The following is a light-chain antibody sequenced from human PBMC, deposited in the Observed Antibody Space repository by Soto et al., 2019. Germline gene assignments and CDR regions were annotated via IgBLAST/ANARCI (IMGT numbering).Light chain of an antibody. J-gene: IGKJ1*01. V-gene: IGKV3-20*01. CDR3: QHYGSSPWT. CDR1: QSVSSSN. Sequence: EIVLTQSPGTLSLSPGDRATLYCRASQSVSSSNLAWYQQTRGQSPRLLIYGASSRATGIPDRFSGSGSGPDFPLTISRLEPEDFAVYFCQHYGSSPWTFGQGTKVEIK. CDR2: GAS.